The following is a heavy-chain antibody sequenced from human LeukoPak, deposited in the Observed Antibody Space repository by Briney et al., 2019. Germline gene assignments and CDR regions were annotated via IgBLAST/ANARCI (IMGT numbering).Heavy chain of an antibody. J-gene: IGHJ4*02. Sequence: GGSLRLSCAVSGFTFSGYYTSWIRQAPGKGLEWTSYITTSATTIYYADSVKGRFTMSRDNAKNSLFLQMNSLRAEDTAVYYCARARGYCSGGFCYAYYFDYWGQGTLVTVSS. CDR1: GFTFSGYY. CDR2: ITTSATTI. D-gene: IGHD2-15*01. CDR3: ARARGYCSGGFCYAYYFDY. V-gene: IGHV3-11*01.